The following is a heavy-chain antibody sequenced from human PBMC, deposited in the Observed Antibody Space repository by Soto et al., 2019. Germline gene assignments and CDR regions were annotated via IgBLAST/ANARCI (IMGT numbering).Heavy chain of an antibody. J-gene: IGHJ4*02. CDR2: IYYSGST. Sequence: QVQLQESGPGLLQPSQTLSLTCTVSGGSISSGGYYWSWIRQHPGKGLEWIGSIYYSGSTYYNPALKSRVTTSADTSTNQSSLKLSSVTAADTAVYYCARGVLLWGQVTLVTVSS. CDR1: GGSISSGGYY. D-gene: IGHD3-16*01. V-gene: IGHV4-31*03. CDR3: ARGVLL.